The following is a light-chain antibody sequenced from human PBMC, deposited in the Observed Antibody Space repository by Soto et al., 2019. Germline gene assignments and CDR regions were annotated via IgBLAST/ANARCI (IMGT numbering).Light chain of an antibody. CDR2: AAS. CDR1: QGIDTS. CDR3: QQLHGYPIT. Sequence: ILLAQTPSSLSASVGEIVTITCRASQGIDTSLAWYQQKPGKAPKLLIYAASNFQSGVPSRFSGSGSGTHCTLTISSLQPEDFATYYCQQLHGYPITLCQGTRLEI. J-gene: IGKJ5*01. V-gene: IGKV1-9*01.